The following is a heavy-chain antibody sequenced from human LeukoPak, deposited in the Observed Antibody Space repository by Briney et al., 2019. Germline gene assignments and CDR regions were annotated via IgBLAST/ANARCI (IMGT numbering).Heavy chain of an antibody. D-gene: IGHD1-26*01. J-gene: IGHJ3*01. CDR1: GLRFSDTY. V-gene: IGHV3-11*04. Sequence: GGSLRLSCTASGLRFSDTYMTWIRQAPGKGLEWISFISDEGYTKHLAESVKGRFTISRDNSKNTLYLQMNSLRVEDTAVYYCAKDSDTGNYYSAFDFWGQGTMLTVSS. CDR2: ISDEGYTK. CDR3: AKDSDTGNYYSAFDF.